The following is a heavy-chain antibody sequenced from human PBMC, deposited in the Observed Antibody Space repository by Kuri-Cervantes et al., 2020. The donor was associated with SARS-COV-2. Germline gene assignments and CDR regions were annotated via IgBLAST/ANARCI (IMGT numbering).Heavy chain of an antibody. CDR1: GFTLSACD. J-gene: IGHJ2*01. CDR2: IATSGDT. Sequence: GESLKISCAASGFTLSACDMHWVRQVTGKGLEWVSTIATSGDTYYLNSVKGRFTISRESARNSLYLQMNSLRVEDTAVYYCVGEAPGSASGITSFDLWGRGTLVTVSS. V-gene: IGHV3-13*01. CDR3: VGEAPGSASGITSFDL. D-gene: IGHD3-10*01.